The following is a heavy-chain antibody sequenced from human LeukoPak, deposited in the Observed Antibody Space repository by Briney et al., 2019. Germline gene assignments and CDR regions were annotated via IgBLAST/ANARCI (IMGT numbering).Heavy chain of an antibody. CDR2: ISYDGSNK. CDR1: GFTFSSYA. J-gene: IGHJ4*02. Sequence: GGSLRLSCAASGFTFSSYAMHWVRQAPGKGLEWVTVISYDGSNKYYADSVKGRFTISRDNSKNTLYLQMNSLRAEDTAIYYCAKVYESGSGTFDYWGQGTLVTVSS. V-gene: IGHV3-30*04. CDR3: AKVYESGSGTFDY. D-gene: IGHD3-10*01.